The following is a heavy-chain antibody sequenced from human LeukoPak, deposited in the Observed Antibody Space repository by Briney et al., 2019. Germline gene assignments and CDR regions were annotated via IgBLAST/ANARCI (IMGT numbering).Heavy chain of an antibody. CDR3: TTGPTQFPSIFGVVIPGY. CDR1: GFTFSNAW. D-gene: IGHD3-3*01. CDR2: IKSKTDGGTT. V-gene: IGHV3-15*01. J-gene: IGHJ4*02. Sequence: GGSLRLSCAASGFTFSNAWMSWVRQAPGKGLEWVGRIKSKTDGGTTDYAAPVKGRFTISRDDSKNTLYLQMNSLKTEDTAVYYCTTGPTQFPSIFGVVIPGYWGQGTLVTVSS.